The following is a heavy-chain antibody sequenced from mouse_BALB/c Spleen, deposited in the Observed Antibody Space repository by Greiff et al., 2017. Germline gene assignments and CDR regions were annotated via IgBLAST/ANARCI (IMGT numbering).Heavy chain of an antibody. D-gene: IGHD4-1*01. CDR1: GFTFSDYY. Sequence: VQLVESGGGLVKPGGSLKLSCAASGFTFSDYYMYWVRQTPEKRLEWVATISDGGSYTYYPDSVKGRFTISRDNAKNNLYLQMSSLKSEDTAMYYCARDPLTGTNYAMDYWGQGTSVTVSS. CDR3: ARDPLTGTNYAMDY. V-gene: IGHV5-4*02. CDR2: ISDGGSYT. J-gene: IGHJ4*01.